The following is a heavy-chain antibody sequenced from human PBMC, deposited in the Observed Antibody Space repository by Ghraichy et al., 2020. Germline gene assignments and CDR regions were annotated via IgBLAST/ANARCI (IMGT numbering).Heavy chain of an antibody. CDR2: IKSKTDGGTT. V-gene: IGHV3-15*01. D-gene: IGHD4-11*01. J-gene: IGHJ6*02. CDR3: TFTFTYSNYPWYGMDV. CDR1: GFTFSNAW. Sequence: GGSLRLSCAASGFTFSNAWMSWVRQAPGKGLEWVGRIKSKTDGGTTDYAAPVKGRFTISRDDSKNTLYLQMNSLKTEDTAVYYCTFTFTYSNYPWYGMDVWGQGTTVTVSS.